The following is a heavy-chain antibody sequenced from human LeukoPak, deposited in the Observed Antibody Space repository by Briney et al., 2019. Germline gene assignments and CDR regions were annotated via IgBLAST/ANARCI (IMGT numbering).Heavy chain of an antibody. J-gene: IGHJ6*03. CDR3: ARGVGYILVYYYMDV. V-gene: IGHV4-59*01. D-gene: IGHD3-9*01. CDR2: IYYRGST. CDR1: GGSISSYY. Sequence: ETLSLTCTVSGGSISSYYWSWIRQPPGKGLEWIGYIYYRGSTNYNPSLKSRVTISVDTSKNQFSLKLSSVTAAHTAVYYCARGVGYILVYYYMDVWGKGTTVTVSS.